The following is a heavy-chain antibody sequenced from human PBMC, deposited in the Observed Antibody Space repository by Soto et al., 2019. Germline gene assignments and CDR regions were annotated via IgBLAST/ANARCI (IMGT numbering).Heavy chain of an antibody. Sequence: LVQSGAEVKKPGAPVKISCKASGYTFTRFAIHWVRQAPGQGLEWMGWINAGNGNTRYSQKFQVGPVFTGNTSAKTPCRKSGSLNSEQPAVFYGARGEFWCRYGSVAWLDRWGQATL. CDR1: GYTFTRFA. D-gene: IGHD4-17*01. J-gene: IGHJ5*02. V-gene: IGHV1-3*01. CDR3: ARGEFWCRYGSVAWLDR. CDR2: INAGNGNT.